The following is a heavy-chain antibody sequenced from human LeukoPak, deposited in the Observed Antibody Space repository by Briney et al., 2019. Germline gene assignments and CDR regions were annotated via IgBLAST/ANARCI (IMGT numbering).Heavy chain of an antibody. CDR3: ARDEVSYGWPAFDI. CDR2: IYYSGST. D-gene: IGHD5-18*01. V-gene: IGHV4-39*02. Sequence: SETLSLTCTVSGGSISSSSYYWGWIRQPPGKGLEWLGCIYYSGSTYYNPSLKSRVTISVDTSKNQFSLKLSSVTAADTAVYYCARDEVSYGWPAFDIWGQATMVTVSS. CDR1: GGSISSSSYY. J-gene: IGHJ3*02.